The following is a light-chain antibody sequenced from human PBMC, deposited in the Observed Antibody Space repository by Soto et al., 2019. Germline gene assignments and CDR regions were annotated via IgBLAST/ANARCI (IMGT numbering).Light chain of an antibody. CDR2: GVS. Sequence: QSVLTQPPSASGSPGQSVTISCTGTSSDVGGYNYVSWYQQHPGKAPKLMIYGVSERPSGVPDRFSGSKSGNTASLTVSGLQAGDEADYYCSSYAGTNIYVVFGGGTKLTVL. CDR3: SSYAGTNIYVV. CDR1: SSDVGGYNY. J-gene: IGLJ2*01. V-gene: IGLV2-8*01.